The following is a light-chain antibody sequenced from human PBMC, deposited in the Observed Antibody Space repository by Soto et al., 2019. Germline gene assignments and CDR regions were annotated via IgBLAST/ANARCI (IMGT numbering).Light chain of an antibody. J-gene: IGKJ1*01. V-gene: IGKV1-27*01. Sequence: DIQMTQSPSSLSASVGDRVTITCRASQGISYYLAWYQQKPGKVPKLLIYAASTLQSGVPSRFSGSGSGTVFTLTISSLQPEDVATYYCQKYNSAPQTFGQGTKVEIK. CDR3: QKYNSAPQT. CDR2: AAS. CDR1: QGISYY.